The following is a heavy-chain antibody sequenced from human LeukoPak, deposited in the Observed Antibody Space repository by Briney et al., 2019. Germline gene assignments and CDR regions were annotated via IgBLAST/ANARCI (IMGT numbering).Heavy chain of an antibody. J-gene: IGHJ4*02. D-gene: IGHD3-10*01. CDR2: INHSGST. Sequence: SETLSLTCAVYGGSFSGYYWSWIRQPPGKGLEWIGEINHSGSTNYNPSLESRVTISVDTSKNQFSLKLSSVTAADTAVYYCARVRLITYYYGSGSPGVFDYWGQGTLVTVSS. CDR1: GGSFSGYY. V-gene: IGHV4-34*01. CDR3: ARVRLITYYYGSGSPGVFDY.